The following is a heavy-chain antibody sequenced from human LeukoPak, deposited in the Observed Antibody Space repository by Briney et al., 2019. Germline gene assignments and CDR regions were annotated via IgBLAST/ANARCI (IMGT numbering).Heavy chain of an antibody. J-gene: IGHJ5*02. CDR2: MNPNSGNT. V-gene: IGHV1-8*03. Sequence: GASVKVSCEASGYTFTSYDINWVRQATGQGLEWMGWMNPNSGNTGYAQKFQGRVTITRSTSISTAYMELSSLRSEDTAVYYCARVFKSQGINPWGQGTLVTVSS. CDR1: GYTFTSYD. CDR3: ARVFKSQGINP. D-gene: IGHD3-10*01.